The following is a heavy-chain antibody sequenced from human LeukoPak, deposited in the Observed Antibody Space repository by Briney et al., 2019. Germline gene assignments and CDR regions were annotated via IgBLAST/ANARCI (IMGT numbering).Heavy chain of an antibody. J-gene: IGHJ3*02. CDR1: GYTFTNYG. Sequence: ASVRVSCKASGYTFTNYGISWVRQAPGQGLEWMGWISAHNGNTDYAQKFQGRVTMTRDTSISTAYMELSRLRSDDTAVYYCASTTQYYDILTGYYKGSASMDIWGQGTMVTVSS. CDR3: ASTTQYYDILTGYYKGSASMDI. CDR2: ISAHNGNT. V-gene: IGHV1-18*01. D-gene: IGHD3-9*01.